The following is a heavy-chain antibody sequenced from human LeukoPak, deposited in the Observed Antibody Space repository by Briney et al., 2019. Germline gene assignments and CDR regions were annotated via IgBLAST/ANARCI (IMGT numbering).Heavy chain of an antibody. J-gene: IGHJ4*02. D-gene: IGHD4-23*01. CDR2: IKQDGREK. V-gene: IGHV3-7*01. Sequence: GGSLRLSCAASGFTFSNYWMSWVRQAPGKGLEWVANIKQDGREKYYVGSVKGRFTISRDNTKNSLYLQMNSLRAEDSAVYYCAREGSTVVTYDYWGQGTLVTVSS. CDR3: AREGSTVVTYDY. CDR1: GFTFSNYW.